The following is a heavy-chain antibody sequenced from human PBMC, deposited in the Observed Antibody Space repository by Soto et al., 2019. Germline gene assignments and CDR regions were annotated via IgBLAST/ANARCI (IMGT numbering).Heavy chain of an antibody. CDR1: GGSVSSGDYF. CDR2: IYYSGST. J-gene: IGHJ6*02. D-gene: IGHD3-10*01. V-gene: IGHV4-61*08. CDR3: ARSPNYYYYGFDV. Sequence: SETLSLTCTVSGGSVSSGDYFWSWLRQSPGKRLEWIAYIYYSGSTNYNPSLKSRATISVDTSKSQVSLTLTSMTAADAALYYCARSPNYYYYGFDVWGQGTAVSVSS.